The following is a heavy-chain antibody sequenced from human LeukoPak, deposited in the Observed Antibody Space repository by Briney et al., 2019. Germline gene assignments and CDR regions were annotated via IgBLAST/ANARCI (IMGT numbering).Heavy chain of an antibody. CDR2: THYSGT. D-gene: IGHD3-22*01. V-gene: IGHV4-59*01. CDR1: GGSISSYY. Sequence: SETLSLTCTVSGGSISSYYWSWIQQPPGKGLEWIGYTHYSGTNYNPSLKSRVTISADTSKNQFSLKLSSVTAADTAVYYCARGISYYDSSGIDHWGQGTLVTVSS. CDR3: ARGISYYDSSGIDH. J-gene: IGHJ4*02.